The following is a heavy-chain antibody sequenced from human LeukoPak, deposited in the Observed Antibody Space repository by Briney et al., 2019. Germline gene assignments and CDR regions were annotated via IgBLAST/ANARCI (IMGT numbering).Heavy chain of an antibody. V-gene: IGHV4-30-4*01. CDR3: ARIVVVTTHLDY. Sequence: SETLSLTCTVSGGSISSGYYYWSWIPQPPGQDLEWTGYIYYSGSTYYNPSLKSRVTISVDTSKTQCSLKLSSVTAADTAVYYCARIVVVTTHLDYWGQGTLVTVSS. D-gene: IGHD3-22*01. CDR2: IYYSGST. CDR1: GGSISSGYYY. J-gene: IGHJ4*02.